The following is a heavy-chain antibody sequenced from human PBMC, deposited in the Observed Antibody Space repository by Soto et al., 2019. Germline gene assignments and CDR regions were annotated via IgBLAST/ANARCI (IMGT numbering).Heavy chain of an antibody. CDR2: TNPNSGGT. Sequence: ASVKVSCKASGYTFTDYYIHCVLQAPGQLLEFMGWTNPNSGGTNYAQKFQGRVTMTRVTSISTAYMELSSLRSDDTALYYCAKDPNVVVVPAATGGMDVWGQGTTVTV. V-gene: IGHV1-2*02. CDR3: AKDPNVVVVPAATGGMDV. CDR1: GYTFTDYY. J-gene: IGHJ6*02. D-gene: IGHD2-2*01.